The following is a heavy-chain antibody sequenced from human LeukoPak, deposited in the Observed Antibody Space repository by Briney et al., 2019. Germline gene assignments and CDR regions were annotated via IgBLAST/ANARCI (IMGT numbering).Heavy chain of an antibody. CDR3: TKGGHGDY. J-gene: IGHJ4*02. D-gene: IGHD2-21*02. CDR2: LSGDGSDT. CDR1: GFTFSNAW. V-gene: IGHV3-23*01. Sequence: PGGSLRLSCAASGFTFSNAWMNWVRQAPGKGLEWVSTLSGDGSDTHYADSVKGRFTISRDTSKNTLFLQMSSLRADDTAIYYCTKGGHGDYWGQGTLVTVSS.